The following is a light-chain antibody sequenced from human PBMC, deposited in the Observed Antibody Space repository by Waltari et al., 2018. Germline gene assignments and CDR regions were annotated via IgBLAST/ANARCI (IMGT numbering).Light chain of an antibody. Sequence: EIVMTQSPATLSVSPGERATLSCRASQSVKSNLAWYQQKPGQAPRLLIYGASTRVTGIPARFSGSRSGTECTLTISSLQSEDSAVYFCQQYNIRPPDTFGQGTKLEIK. J-gene: IGKJ2*01. V-gene: IGKV3-15*01. CDR2: GAS. CDR1: QSVKSN. CDR3: QQYNIRPPDT.